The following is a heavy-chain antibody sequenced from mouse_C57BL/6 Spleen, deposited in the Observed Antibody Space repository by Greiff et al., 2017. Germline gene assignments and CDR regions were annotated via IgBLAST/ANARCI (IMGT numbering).Heavy chain of an antibody. J-gene: IGHJ1*03. CDR3: ARRGVYDGYSYWDFDV. CDR2: ISSGSSTI. CDR1: GFTFSDYG. Sequence: EVQRVESGGGLVKPGGSLKLSCAASGFTFSDYGMHWVRQAPEKGLEWVAYISSGSSTIYYADTVKGRFTISTDNAKNTLYMQMTRLSSEDTAMYYCARRGVYDGYSYWDFDVWGTGTTVTGSS. D-gene: IGHD2-3*01. V-gene: IGHV5-17*01.